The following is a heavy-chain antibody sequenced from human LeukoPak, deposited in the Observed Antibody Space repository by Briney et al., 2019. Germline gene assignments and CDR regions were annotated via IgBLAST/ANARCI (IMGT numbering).Heavy chain of an antibody. CDR1: GGTFSSYA. V-gene: IGHV1-69*10. D-gene: IGHD3-10*01. CDR3: ARPKYGSGSYYNDPLDY. Sequence: ASVKVSCKASGGTFSSYAINWVRQAPGQGLEWMGRIIPILDIANYARKFQGRVTITADKSTSTAYMELSGLRSEDTAVYYCARPKYGSGSYYNDPLDYWGQGTLVTVSS. CDR2: IIPILDIA. J-gene: IGHJ4*02.